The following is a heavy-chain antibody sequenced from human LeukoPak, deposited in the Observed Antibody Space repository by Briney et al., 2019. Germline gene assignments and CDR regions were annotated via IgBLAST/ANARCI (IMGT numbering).Heavy chain of an antibody. J-gene: IGHJ4*02. D-gene: IGHD1-1*01. CDR3: ARGLDDVLVFFDY. CDR2: IWYDGSNK. V-gene: IGHV3-33*01. Sequence: GGSLRLSCAASGFTFSSYGMHWVRQAPGEGLEWVAVIWYDGSNKYYVDSVKGRFTVSRDNSKNTLYLQMNSLRAEDTAVYYCARGLDDVLVFFDYWGQGTLVTVSS. CDR1: GFTFSSYG.